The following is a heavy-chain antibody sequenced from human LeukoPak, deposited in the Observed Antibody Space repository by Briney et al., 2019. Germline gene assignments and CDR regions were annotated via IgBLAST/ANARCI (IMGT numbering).Heavy chain of an antibody. CDR2: IIPIFGTA. J-gene: IGHJ4*02. CDR3: ARDGYCSSTSCYL. V-gene: IGHV1-69*13. Sequence: SVEVSCKASGGTFSRYAIRWVRQAPGQGLEWMGGIIPIFGTAHYAQKFQGRVTITADESTSTAYMELSSLRSEDTAVYYCARDGYCSSTSCYLWGQGTLGTVSS. CDR1: GGTFSRYA. D-gene: IGHD2-2*01.